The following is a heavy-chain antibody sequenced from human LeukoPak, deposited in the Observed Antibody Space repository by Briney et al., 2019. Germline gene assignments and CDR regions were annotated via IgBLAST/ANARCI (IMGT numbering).Heavy chain of an antibody. D-gene: IGHD7-27*01. CDR1: GFTFSSEYT. CDR3: ARATGDGRHAFDI. CDR2: ISSSSSYI. J-gene: IGHJ3*02. V-gene: IGHV3-21*01. Sequence: GGSLRLSCAASGFTFSSEYTMNWVRQAPGKGLEWVSSISSSSSYIYYADSVKGRFTISRDNANNSLYLQMNSLRAEDTAVYYCARATGDGRHAFDIWGQGTIVTISS.